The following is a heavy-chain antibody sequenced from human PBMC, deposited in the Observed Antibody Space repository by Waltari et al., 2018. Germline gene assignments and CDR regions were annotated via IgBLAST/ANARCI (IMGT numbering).Heavy chain of an antibody. J-gene: IGHJ6*03. CDR2: ISHDGSNK. Sequence: GFTFSSYAMHWVRQAPGKGLEWVAVISHDGSNKYYADSVKGRFTISRDNSKNTLYLQMNSLRAEDTAVYYCARGDCSSTSCYLKAYYYYYMDVWGKGTTVTISS. D-gene: IGHD2-2*01. CDR3: ARGDCSSTSCYLKAYYYYYMDV. CDR1: GFTFSSYA. V-gene: IGHV3-30-3*01.